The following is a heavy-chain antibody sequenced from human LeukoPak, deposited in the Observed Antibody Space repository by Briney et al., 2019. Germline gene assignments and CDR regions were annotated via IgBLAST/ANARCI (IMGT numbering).Heavy chain of an antibody. CDR1: GGTFSSYA. CDR3: ARLAAACPYYYYYMDV. V-gene: IGHV1-69*13. Sequence: SVKVSCKASGGTFSSYAISWVRQAPGQGLEWMGGIIPIFGTANYAQKFQGRVTITADESTSTAYMELSSLRSEDTAVYYCARLAAACPYYYYYMDVWGKGTTVTVSS. J-gene: IGHJ6*03. D-gene: IGHD6-6*01. CDR2: IIPIFGTA.